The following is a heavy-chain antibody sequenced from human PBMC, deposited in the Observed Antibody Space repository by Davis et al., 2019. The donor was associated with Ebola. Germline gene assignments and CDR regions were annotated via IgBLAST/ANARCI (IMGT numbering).Heavy chain of an antibody. CDR1: GGSISSSSYY. Sequence: SETLSLTCTVSGGSISSSSYYWGWIRQPPGKGLEWIGSIYYSGSTYYNPSLKSRVTISVDTSKNQFSLKLSSVTAADTAVYYCARGPGGSYYYYYYYGMDVWGQGTTVTVSS. D-gene: IGHD1-26*01. CDR3: ARGPGGSYYYYYYYGMDV. J-gene: IGHJ6*02. CDR2: IYYSGST. V-gene: IGHV4-39*07.